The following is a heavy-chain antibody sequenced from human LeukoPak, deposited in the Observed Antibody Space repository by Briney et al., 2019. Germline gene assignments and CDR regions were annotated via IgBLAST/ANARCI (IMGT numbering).Heavy chain of an antibody. CDR2: IIPIFHTP. Sequence: ASVKFSCKASGDNFNNFGISWVRQAPGQGLEWMGGIIPIFHTPNYAQQFLGRITITADEPTNTAYMELSSLTSDDTAVYYCARVPAMVRRTFYFDYSGQGALVTVS. V-gene: IGHV1-69*01. CDR3: ARVPAMVRRTFYFDY. CDR1: GDNFNNFG. D-gene: IGHD3-10*01. J-gene: IGHJ4*02.